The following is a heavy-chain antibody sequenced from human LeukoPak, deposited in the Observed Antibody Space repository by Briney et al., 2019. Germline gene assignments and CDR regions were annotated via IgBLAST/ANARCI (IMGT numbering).Heavy chain of an antibody. V-gene: IGHV5-51*01. CDR3: ARSPVAAVRYYFDY. J-gene: IGHJ4*02. CDR1: GYSFTSYW. CDR2: IYPGDSDT. D-gene: IGHD6-25*01. Sequence: GESPKISCEGSGYSFTSYWIGWVRQMPGKGLEWMGIIYPGDSDTRYSPSFQGQITISADKSISTAYLQWSSLKASDTAMYYCARSPVAAVRYYFDYWGQGTLVTVSS.